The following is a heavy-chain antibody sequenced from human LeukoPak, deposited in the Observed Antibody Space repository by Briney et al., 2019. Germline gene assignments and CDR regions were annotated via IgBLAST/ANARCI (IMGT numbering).Heavy chain of an antibody. CDR2: INHSGST. Sequence: SETLSLTCAVYGGSFSGYYWSWIRQPPGKGLEWIGEINHSGSTNYNPSLKSRVTISVDTSKNQFSLKLSSVTAADTAVYYCARDDDFWSGYYNMGGYFDYWGQGTLVTVSS. CDR3: ARDDDFWSGYYNMGGYFDY. CDR1: GGSFSGYY. J-gene: IGHJ4*02. D-gene: IGHD3-3*01. V-gene: IGHV4-34*01.